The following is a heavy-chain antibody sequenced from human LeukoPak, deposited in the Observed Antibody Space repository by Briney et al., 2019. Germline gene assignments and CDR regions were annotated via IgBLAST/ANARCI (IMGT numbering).Heavy chain of an antibody. J-gene: IGHJ3*02. D-gene: IGHD6-13*01. Sequence: SQTLSLTCTVSGGSISSGSYYWSWIRQPAGKGLEWIGRIYTSGSTNYNPSLKSRVTISVDTSKNQFSLKLSSVTAADTAVYYCARGVGQQLVPGYAFDIWGQGTMVTVSS. CDR3: ARGVGQQLVPGYAFDI. CDR2: IYTSGST. V-gene: IGHV4-61*02. CDR1: GGSISSGSYY.